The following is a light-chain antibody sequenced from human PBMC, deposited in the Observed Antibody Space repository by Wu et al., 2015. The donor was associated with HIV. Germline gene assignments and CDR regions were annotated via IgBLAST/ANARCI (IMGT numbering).Light chain of an antibody. CDR2: AAS. Sequence: DIQMTQSPSSLSASVGDRVSISCRASQSINNFLHWFQQKPGAAPKLLIYAASSLQSGVPSRFRGSGSGTDFALTISSLQPEDFATYYCQQIYNTPKTFGQGTKVEIK. CDR3: QQIYNTPKT. V-gene: IGKV1-39*01. J-gene: IGKJ1*01. CDR1: QSINNF.